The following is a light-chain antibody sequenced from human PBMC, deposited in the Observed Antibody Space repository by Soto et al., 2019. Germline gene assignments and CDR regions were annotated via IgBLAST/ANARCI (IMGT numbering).Light chain of an antibody. CDR2: LGS. CDR3: MQALQTPLT. Sequence: DIVLTQSPFSLPVTPGEPASISCRSSQSLLHSNGNTYFDWYLQKPGQSPQLLIYLGSNRASGVSDRFSGSGSGTDFTLKISRVEAEDVGVYYCMQALQTPLTFGQGTRLEIK. CDR1: QSLLHSNGNTY. V-gene: IGKV2-28*01. J-gene: IGKJ5*01.